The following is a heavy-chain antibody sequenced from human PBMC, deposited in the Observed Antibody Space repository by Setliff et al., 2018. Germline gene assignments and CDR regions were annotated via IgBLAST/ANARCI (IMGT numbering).Heavy chain of an antibody. V-gene: IGHV1-69-2*01. CDR1: GYTFTDYY. J-gene: IGHJ4*02. CDR3: ARRLVGRYFDY. D-gene: IGHD2-15*01. Sequence: ASVKVSCKVSGYTFTDYYMHWVQQAPGKGLEWMGLVDPEDGETIYAEKFQGRVTITADKSTSTAYMELSSLRSEDTAVYYCARRLVGRYFDYWGQGTLVTVSS. CDR2: VDPEDGET.